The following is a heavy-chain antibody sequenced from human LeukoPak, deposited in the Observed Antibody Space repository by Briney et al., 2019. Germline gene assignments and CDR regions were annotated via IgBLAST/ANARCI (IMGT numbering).Heavy chain of an antibody. D-gene: IGHD5-18*01. J-gene: IGHJ4*02. CDR2: IYSGGST. CDR1: GFTVSSNY. V-gene: IGHV3-53*05. Sequence: PGGSLRLSCAASGFTVSSNYMSWVRQAPGKGLEWVSVIYSGGSTYYADPVKGRFTISRDNAKNSLYLQMNSLRAEDTALYYCAPLQLPFDSWGQGALVTVSS. CDR3: APLQLPFDS.